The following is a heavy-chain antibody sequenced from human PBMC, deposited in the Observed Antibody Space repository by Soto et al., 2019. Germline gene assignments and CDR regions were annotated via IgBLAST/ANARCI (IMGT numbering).Heavy chain of an antibody. D-gene: IGHD3-10*01. CDR2: ISAYNGNT. V-gene: IGHV1-18*01. CDR1: GYTFTSYG. J-gene: IGHJ5*02. Sequence: GASVKVSCKASGYTFTSYGISWVRQAPGQGLEWMGWISAYNGNTNYAQKLQGRVTMTTDTSTSTAYMELRSLRSDDTAVYYCARDLATVLLWFGESKNWFDPWGQGTTVTVSS. CDR3: ARDLATVLLWFGESKNWFDP.